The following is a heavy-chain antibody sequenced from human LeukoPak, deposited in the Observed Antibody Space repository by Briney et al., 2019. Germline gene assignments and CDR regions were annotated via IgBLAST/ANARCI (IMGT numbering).Heavy chain of an antibody. D-gene: IGHD3-10*01. CDR1: GFSFKNYA. V-gene: IGHV3-23*01. Sequence: GGSLRLSCVASGFSFKNYAMNWVRQAPGEGLGWVSAISESGENTHYAGSVKGRLTIGRGNSPNTLWLRMNSLRTTGPARYDRAKQFVDCWGQGTLVTVSS. CDR2: ISESGENT. CDR3: AKQFVDC. J-gene: IGHJ4*02.